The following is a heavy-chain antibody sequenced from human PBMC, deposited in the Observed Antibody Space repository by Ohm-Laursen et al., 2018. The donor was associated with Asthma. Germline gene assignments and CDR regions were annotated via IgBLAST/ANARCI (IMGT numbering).Heavy chain of an antibody. D-gene: IGHD2-15*01. CDR1: GGTLGTSV. CDR3: ARKAGSCITSNCYSLDF. CDR2: INSVFGTS. V-gene: IGHV1-69*13. J-gene: IGHJ4*02. Sequence: SVKVSCKSLGGTLGTSVIGWVRQAPGQGLEWLGGINSVFGTSTYAQKFHDRFTITADESTSTVYMALSSLTSENTAVYYCARKAGSCITSNCYSLDFWGQGTLVTVSS.